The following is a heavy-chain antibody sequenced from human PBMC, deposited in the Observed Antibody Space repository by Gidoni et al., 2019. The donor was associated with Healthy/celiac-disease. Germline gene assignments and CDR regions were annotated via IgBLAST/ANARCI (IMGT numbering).Heavy chain of an antibody. V-gene: IGHV3-30*18. D-gene: IGHD5-12*01. CDR2: ISYDGSNT. J-gene: IGHJ6*02. CDR3: AKDLRDGYPYYYYGMDV. Sequence: QVQLVESGGGVVQPGRSLRLSCAASGFTFSSYGMHGVRQAPGKGLEWVAVISYDGSNTYYADSVKGLFTISRDNSKNTLYLQMNSLRAEDTAVYYCAKDLRDGYPYYYYGMDVWGQGTTVTVSS. CDR1: GFTFSSYG.